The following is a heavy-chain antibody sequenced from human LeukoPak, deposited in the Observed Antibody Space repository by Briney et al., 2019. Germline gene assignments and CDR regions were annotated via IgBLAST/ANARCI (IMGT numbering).Heavy chain of an antibody. J-gene: IGHJ6*02. CDR3: AGPERGARGYYYYGMDV. CDR2: IYYSGST. Sequence: PSETLSLTCTVSGGSISSGDYYWSWIRQPPGKGLEWIGYIYYSGSTYYNPSLKSRVTISVDTSKNQFSLKLSSVTAADTAVYYCAGPERGARGYYYYGMDVWGQGTTVTVSS. CDR1: GGSISSGDYY. V-gene: IGHV4-30-4*01.